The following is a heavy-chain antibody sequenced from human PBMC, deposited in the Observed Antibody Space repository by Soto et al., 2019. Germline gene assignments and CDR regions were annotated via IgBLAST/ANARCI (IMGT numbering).Heavy chain of an antibody. J-gene: IGHJ4*02. CDR1: GASISGSYYY. D-gene: IGHD1-20*01. CDR3: ATSQKGYNWNYFDH. Sequence: SETLSLTCAVSGASISGSYYYWAWLRQSPGKGPEWIGSVFYTGFTTYNPSLESRVSVSVDTSKSQFSLKLSAVTAADTAVYYCATSQKGYNWNYFDHWGQGALVTVSS. CDR2: VFYTGFT. V-gene: IGHV4-39*01.